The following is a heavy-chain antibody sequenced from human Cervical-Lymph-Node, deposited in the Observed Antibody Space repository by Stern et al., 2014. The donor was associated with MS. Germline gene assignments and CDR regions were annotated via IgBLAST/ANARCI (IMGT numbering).Heavy chain of an antibody. CDR1: GFTVSSNY. CDR3: AREVTGDDCFDI. D-gene: IGHD2-21*01. CDR2: IYSRDNT. J-gene: IGHJ3*02. Sequence: EVQLVESGGGSIQPGGSLRLSCAASGFTVSSNYMSWVRQAPGKGLEWVSVIYSRDNTYYADSVKGRFTVSRDDSKNKLYLEMKSLRAEDTAVYFCAREVTGDDCFDIWGQGTMVAGSS. V-gene: IGHV3-53*01.